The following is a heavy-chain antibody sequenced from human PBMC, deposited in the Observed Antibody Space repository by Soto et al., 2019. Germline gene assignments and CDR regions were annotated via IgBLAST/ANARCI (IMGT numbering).Heavy chain of an antibody. V-gene: IGHV3-33*01. J-gene: IGHJ4*02. D-gene: IGHD4-17*01. CDR3: ARDRDDYGDYAPDY. CDR2: IWYDGSNK. CDR1: GFTFSSYD. Sequence: QVQLVESGGGVVQPGRSLRLSCAASGFTFSSYDMHWVRQAPGKGLEWVAVIWYDGSNKYYADSVKGRFTISRDNSKNTLYLQMNSLRAEDTAVYYCARDRDDYGDYAPDYWGQGTLVTVSS.